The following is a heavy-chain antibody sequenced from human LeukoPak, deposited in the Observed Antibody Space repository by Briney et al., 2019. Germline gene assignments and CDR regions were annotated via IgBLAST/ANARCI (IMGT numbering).Heavy chain of an antibody. Sequence: SETLSLTCAVYGGSFSGYYWSWIRQPPGKGLEWIGEINHSGSTNYNPSLKSRATISVDTSKNQFSLKLSSVTAADTAVYYCASRLAYCGGDCYSGFDYWGQGTLVTVSS. CDR1: GGSFSGYY. D-gene: IGHD2-21*02. V-gene: IGHV4-34*01. CDR2: INHSGST. J-gene: IGHJ4*02. CDR3: ASRLAYCGGDCYSGFDY.